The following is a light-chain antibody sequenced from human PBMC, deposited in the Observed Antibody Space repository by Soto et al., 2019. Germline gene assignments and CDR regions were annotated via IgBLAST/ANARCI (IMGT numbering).Light chain of an antibody. J-gene: IGKJ4*01. Sequence: EIVLTQSPGTLSLSPGERATLSCRASQSVSSNLAWCQQKPGQAPRLLIYGASSRATGIPDRFSGSGSGTDFTLTISRLEPEDFAVYYCQQYGSSPLTFGGGTKVEIK. CDR1: QSVSSN. CDR2: GAS. CDR3: QQYGSSPLT. V-gene: IGKV3-20*01.